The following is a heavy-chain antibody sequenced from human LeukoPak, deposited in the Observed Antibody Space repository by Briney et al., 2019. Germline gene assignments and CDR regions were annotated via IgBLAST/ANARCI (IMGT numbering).Heavy chain of an antibody. V-gene: IGHV1-2*02. CDR1: GYTFTGYY. J-gene: IGHJ4*02. CDR2: INPNSGGT. CDR3: ARGGTIFGVVIMSFDY. Sequence: ASVKVSCKASGYTFTGYYMHWVRQAPGQGLEWMGWINPNSGGTNYAQKFRGRVTMTRDTSISTAYMELSRLRSDDTAVYYCARGGTIFGVVIMSFDYWGQGTLVTVSS. D-gene: IGHD3-3*01.